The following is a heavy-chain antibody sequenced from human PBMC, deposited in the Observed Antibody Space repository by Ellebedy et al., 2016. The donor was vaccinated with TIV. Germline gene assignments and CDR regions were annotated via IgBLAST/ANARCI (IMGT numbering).Heavy chain of an antibody. CDR2: FDPEDGET. D-gene: IGHD2-15*01. CDR3: ASSVVAAMKYYFDY. V-gene: IGHV1-24*01. J-gene: IGHJ4*02. CDR1: GYTLTELS. Sequence: ASVKVSXXVSGYTLTELSMHWVRQAPGKGLEWMGGFDPEDGETIYAQKFQGRVTITADESTSTAYMELSSLRSEDTAVYYCASSVVAAMKYYFDYWGQGTLVTVSS.